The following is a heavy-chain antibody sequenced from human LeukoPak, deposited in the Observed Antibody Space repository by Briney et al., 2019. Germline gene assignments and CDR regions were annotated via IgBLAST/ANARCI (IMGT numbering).Heavy chain of an antibody. CDR1: GFTLSSYG. CDR3: AREGVVPADY. J-gene: IGHJ4*02. CDR2: ISSSSSTI. V-gene: IGHV3-48*04. Sequence: GGSLRLSCAASGFTLSSYGMNWVRQAPGKGLEWVSYISSSSSTIYYADSVKGRFTISRDNAKNSLYLQMNSLRAEDTAVYYCAREGVVPADYWGQGTLVTVSS. D-gene: IGHD2-2*01.